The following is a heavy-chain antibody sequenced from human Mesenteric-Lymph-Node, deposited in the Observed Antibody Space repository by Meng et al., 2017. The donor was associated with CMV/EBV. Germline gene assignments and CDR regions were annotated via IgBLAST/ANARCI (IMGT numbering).Heavy chain of an antibody. CDR2: ISSSSSYI. D-gene: IGHD1-26*01. V-gene: IGHV3-21*01. CDR3: AKDGSYSLNL. CDR1: GFTFSSYS. J-gene: IGHJ5*02. Sequence: GESLKISCAASGFTFSSYSMNWVRQAPGKGLEWVSSISSSSSYIYYADSVKGRFTISRDNAKNSLYLQMNSLRAEDTAVYYCAKDGSYSLNLWGQGTLVTVSS.